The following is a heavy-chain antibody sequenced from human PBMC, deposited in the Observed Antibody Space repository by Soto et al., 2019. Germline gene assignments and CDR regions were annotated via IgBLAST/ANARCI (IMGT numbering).Heavy chain of an antibody. D-gene: IGHD3-10*01. CDR3: ARGFSAGKGSPPDF. CDR2: LSGSGGST. CDR1: GFTFSNYS. J-gene: IGHJ4*02. Sequence: GGSLRLSSAASGFTFSNYSVTWVRPAPGKGLEWVSGLSGSGGSTSSADSVKGRFAISRDNSKNTLYLQMNNLRDGDTAVYYCARGFSAGKGSPPDFWGQGTLVTVSS. V-gene: IGHV3-23*01.